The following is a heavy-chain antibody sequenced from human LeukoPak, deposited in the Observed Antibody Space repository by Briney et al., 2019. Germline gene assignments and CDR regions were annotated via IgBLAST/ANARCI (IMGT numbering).Heavy chain of an antibody. D-gene: IGHD5-12*01. Sequence: ASVKVSCKASGYIFTSYDMHWVRQAPGQGLEWMGIINSSGGSTSYAQKFAGRVSMTRDMSTSTFYMELSSLRSEDTAVYYCARGPSGYHNTGGQGTLVTVSS. V-gene: IGHV1-46*01. CDR2: INSSGGST. CDR3: ARGPSGYHNT. J-gene: IGHJ4*02. CDR1: GYIFTSYD.